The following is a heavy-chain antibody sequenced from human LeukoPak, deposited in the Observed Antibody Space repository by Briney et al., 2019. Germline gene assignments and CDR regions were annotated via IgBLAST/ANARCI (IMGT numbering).Heavy chain of an antibody. V-gene: IGHV4-4*07. D-gene: IGHD3-22*01. Sequence: SETLSLTCTVSGDSISSYYWSWIRQPAGKGLEWIGRGYTGGRTNYNPSLKSRISMSFDTSKNQFSLKLTSVTAADTAVYYCARGVYYSDSSGYYFQDYFDSWGQGTPVTVSS. CDR3: ARGVYYSDSSGYYFQDYFDS. CDR1: GDSISSYY. J-gene: IGHJ4*02. CDR2: GYTGGRT.